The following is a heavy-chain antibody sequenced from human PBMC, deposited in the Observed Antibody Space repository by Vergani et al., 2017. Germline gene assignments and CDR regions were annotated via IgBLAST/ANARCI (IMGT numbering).Heavy chain of an antibody. Sequence: EVQLLESGGGLVQPGGSLRLSCAASVFTFISYAMRCVRQAPGRGLEWVSAISGSGGSTYYADSVKGRFTISRDNSKNTLYLQMNSLRAEDTAVYYCAKDRWELHSSPFDYWGQGTLVTVSS. J-gene: IGHJ4*02. CDR1: VFTFISYA. CDR3: AKDRWELHSSPFDY. D-gene: IGHD1-26*01. CDR2: ISGSGGST. V-gene: IGHV3-23*01.